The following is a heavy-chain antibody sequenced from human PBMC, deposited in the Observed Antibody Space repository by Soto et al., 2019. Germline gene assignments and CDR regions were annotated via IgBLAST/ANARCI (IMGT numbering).Heavy chain of an antibody. D-gene: IGHD1-26*01. Sequence: GGSLRLSRSASGFTFSTYAMHWVRQAPGKGLEYVSAISNSGGSTYYADSVKGRFIISRDNSKNTLYLQMSSLRTEDTSLYYCVKASESYYYEYWGQGTLVTSPQ. J-gene: IGHJ4*02. V-gene: IGHV3-64D*06. CDR3: VKASESYYYEY. CDR2: ISNSGGST. CDR1: GFTFSTYA.